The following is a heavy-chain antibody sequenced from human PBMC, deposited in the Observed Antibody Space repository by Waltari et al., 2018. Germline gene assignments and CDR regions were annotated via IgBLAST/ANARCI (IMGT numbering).Heavy chain of an antibody. CDR1: GFTFSSYG. J-gene: IGHJ4*02. D-gene: IGHD4-4*01. CDR3: AKAPTVTTPIDY. CDR2: IRYDGGNK. V-gene: IGHV3-30*02. Sequence: QVQLVESGGGVVQPGGSLRLSCAASGFTFSSYGLPWVRQAPGKGLEWVAFIRYDGGNKYYADSVKGRFTISRDNSKNTLYLQMNSLRAEDTAVYYCAKAPTVTTPIDYWGQGTLVTVSS.